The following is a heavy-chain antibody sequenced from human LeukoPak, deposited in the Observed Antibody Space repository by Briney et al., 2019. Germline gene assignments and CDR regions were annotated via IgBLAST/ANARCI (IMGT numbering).Heavy chain of an antibody. CDR2: INHSGST. D-gene: IGHD3-22*01. Sequence: SETLSLTCAVYGESFSGHYWSWIRQPPGKGLEWIGEINHSGSTNYNPSLKSRVTISVDTSKNQFSLKLSSVTAADTAVYYCARCYYDSSGCDYWGQGTLVTVSS. J-gene: IGHJ4*02. CDR3: ARCYYDSSGCDY. CDR1: GESFSGHY. V-gene: IGHV4-34*01.